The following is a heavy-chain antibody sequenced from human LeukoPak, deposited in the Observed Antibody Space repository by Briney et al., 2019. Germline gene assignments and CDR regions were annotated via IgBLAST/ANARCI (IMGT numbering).Heavy chain of an antibody. V-gene: IGHV3-23*01. CDR1: GFAFSSLA. J-gene: IGHJ4*02. Sequence: TGGSLSLSCAASGFAFSSLAKVCVRQAPGRGLEWVSVISDSGSITYYADSVKGRFTISRDNSKNTLFLQMNSLGAEDTAVYSCAKDARRTNGWYFFDYWGQGTLVTVSS. D-gene: IGHD6-19*01. CDR3: AKDARRTNGWYFFDY. CDR2: ISDSGSIT.